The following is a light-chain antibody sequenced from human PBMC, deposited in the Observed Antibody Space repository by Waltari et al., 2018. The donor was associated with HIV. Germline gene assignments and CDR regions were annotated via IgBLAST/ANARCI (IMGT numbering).Light chain of an antibody. Sequence: SYELTQPPSVPVSHGPAASITCSGDKLVDHTAYWYQQKTGQSPVLVIYQDSKRPSGIPERFSGSNSGNTATLTISGTQAMDEADYYCQAWDSSTVVFGGGTKLTVL. CDR1: KLVDHT. CDR2: QDS. J-gene: IGLJ2*01. CDR3: QAWDSSTVV. V-gene: IGLV3-1*01.